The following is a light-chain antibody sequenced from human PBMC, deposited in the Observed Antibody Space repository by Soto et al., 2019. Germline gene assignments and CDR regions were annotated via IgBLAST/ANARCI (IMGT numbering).Light chain of an antibody. CDR1: SSNIGSST. V-gene: IGLV1-44*01. CDR3: AAWYDTLTDYV. CDR2: SNS. Sequence: QSVLTQPPSASGTPGQRVTISCSGSSSNIGSSTVNWYQQLPGTAPKSLIYSNSQRPSGVPDRFSGSKSGTSASLAISGLQSEYEADYYCAAWYDTLTDYVFGTGTKVTVL. J-gene: IGLJ1*01.